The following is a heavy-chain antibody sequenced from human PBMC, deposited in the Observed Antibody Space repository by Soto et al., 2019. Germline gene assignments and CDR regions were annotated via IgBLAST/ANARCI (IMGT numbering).Heavy chain of an antibody. Sequence: ESGGGVVQPGRSLRLSCAASGFTFSSYGMHWVRQAPGKGLEWVAVISYDGSNKYYADSVKGRFTISRDNSKNTLYLQMNSLRAEDTAVYYCAKVGGYDYGPFDYWGQGTLVTVSS. D-gene: IGHD5-12*01. CDR1: GFTFSSYG. CDR2: ISYDGSNK. CDR3: AKVGGYDYGPFDY. J-gene: IGHJ4*02. V-gene: IGHV3-30*18.